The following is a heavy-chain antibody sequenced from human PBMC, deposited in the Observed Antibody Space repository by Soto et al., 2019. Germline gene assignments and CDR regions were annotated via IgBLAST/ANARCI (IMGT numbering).Heavy chain of an antibody. CDR3: ASSLHYGSGSYFLRPFGGYYYYMDV. CDR2: IYYSGST. CDR1: GGSISSYY. Sequence: SETLSLTCTVSGGSISSYYWSWIRQPLGKGLEWIGYIYYSGSTNYNPSLKSRVTISVDTSKNQFSLKLSSVTAADTAVYYCASSLHYGSGSYFLRPFGGYYYYMDVWGKGTTVTVSS. J-gene: IGHJ6*03. D-gene: IGHD3-10*01. V-gene: IGHV4-59*08.